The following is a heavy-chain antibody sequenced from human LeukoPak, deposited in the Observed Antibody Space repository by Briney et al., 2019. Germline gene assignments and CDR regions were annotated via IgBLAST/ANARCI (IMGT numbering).Heavy chain of an antibody. CDR3: ATPKRRYCSGGSCYSGPFGY. D-gene: IGHD2-15*01. CDR2: INPNSGGA. V-gene: IGHV1-2*06. J-gene: IGHJ4*02. Sequence: GASVKVSCKASGYTFTGYYMHWVRQAPGQGLEWMGRINPNSGGANYAQKFQGRVTMTRDTSISTAYMELSRLRSDNTAVYYCATPKRRYCSGGSCYSGPFGYWGQGTLVTVSS. CDR1: GYTFTGYY.